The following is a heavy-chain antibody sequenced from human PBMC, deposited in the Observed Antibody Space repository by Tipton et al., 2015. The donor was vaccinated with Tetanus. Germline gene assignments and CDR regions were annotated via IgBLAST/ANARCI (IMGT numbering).Heavy chain of an antibody. D-gene: IGHD1-26*01. Sequence: TLSLTCSVSGASLSSYYWTWIRQSPGRGLEWIGHIFYSGSTKYNLSLRSRVTISIDTSKNQFSLNLSSVTAPDTAVYYCANHPGAKTQFDYWGQGTLVTVPS. V-gene: IGHV4-59*08. CDR1: GASLSSYY. CDR3: ANHPGAKTQFDY. J-gene: IGHJ4*02. CDR2: IFYSGST.